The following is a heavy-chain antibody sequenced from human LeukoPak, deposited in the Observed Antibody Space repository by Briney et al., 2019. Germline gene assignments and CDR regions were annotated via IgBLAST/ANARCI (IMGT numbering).Heavy chain of an antibody. J-gene: IGHJ4*02. D-gene: IGHD6-6*01. CDR1: GGSISSYY. CDR3: ARGQREYSSSSRYFDY. Sequence: SETLSLTCTVSGGSISSYYWSWIRQPPGKGLEWIGYIYYSGSTNYNPSLTSRVTISVDTSKKQFSLKLSSVTAADTAVYYCARGQREYSSSSRYFDYWGQGTLVTVSS. CDR2: IYYSGST. V-gene: IGHV4-59*01.